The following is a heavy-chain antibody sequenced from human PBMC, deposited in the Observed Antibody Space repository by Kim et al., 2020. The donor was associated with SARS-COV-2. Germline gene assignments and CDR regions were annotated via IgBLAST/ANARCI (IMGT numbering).Heavy chain of an antibody. V-gene: IGHV4-39*01. CDR2: IHYSGST. J-gene: IGHJ5*02. CDR1: GGSISSSNYY. D-gene: IGHD1-26*01. Sequence: SETLSLTCTVSGGSISSSNYYWGWIRQPPGKGLEWIGSIHYSGSTYYNPSLKSRATISVDTSKNQFSLKLSSVTAADTAVYYCARRNIVGPTSWFDPWGQGTLVTVPS. CDR3: ARRNIVGPTSWFDP.